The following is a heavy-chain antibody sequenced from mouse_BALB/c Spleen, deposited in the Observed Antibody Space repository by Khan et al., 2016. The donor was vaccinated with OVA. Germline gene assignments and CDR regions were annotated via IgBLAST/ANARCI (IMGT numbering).Heavy chain of an antibody. CDR1: GYKFNDYN. CDR3: ARGHYRYGGSWFVY. V-gene: IGHV1-18*01. D-gene: IGHD2-14*01. Sequence: EVQLQQSGPELVKPGASVKIPCKASGYKFNDYNMDWVKQSHGKSLEWIGDINPNNGGTIYNQKFKGKATLTVDKSSNTAYMEFRSLTSEDTAVYYCARGHYRYGGSWFVYWGQGTLVTVSA. CDR2: INPNNGGT. J-gene: IGHJ3*01.